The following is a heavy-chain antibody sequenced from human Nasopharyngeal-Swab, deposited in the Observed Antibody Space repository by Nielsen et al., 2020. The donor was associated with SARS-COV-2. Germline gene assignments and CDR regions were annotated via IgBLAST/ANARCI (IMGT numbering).Heavy chain of an antibody. J-gene: IGHJ5*02. CDR3: ARDEKSQGIFGVVISGQWWFDP. V-gene: IGHV7-4-1*02. CDR1: GYTFTSYA. Sequence: ASVKVSCKASGYTFTSYAMNWVRQAPGQGLEWMGWINTNTGNPTYAQGFTGRFVFSLDTSVSTAYLQISSLKAEDTAAYYCARDEKSQGIFGVVISGQWWFDPWGQGTLVTVSS. CDR2: INTNTGNP. D-gene: IGHD3-3*01.